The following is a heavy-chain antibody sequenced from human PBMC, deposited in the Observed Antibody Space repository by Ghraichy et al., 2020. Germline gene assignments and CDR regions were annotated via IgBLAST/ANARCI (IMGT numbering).Heavy chain of an antibody. CDR3: TRDPPDYGGDNS. CDR1: GYTFSSFS. D-gene: IGHD4-23*01. J-gene: IGHJ4*02. V-gene: IGHV1-18*01. CDR2: ISSYNGNT. Sequence: ASVKVSCKGFGYTFSSFSLSWVRQAPGQGLEWMGWISSYNGNTVYAQNFQGRVTISTNTSTSTAYMELRGLRSDDTAVYYCTRDPPDYGGDNSWGQGTLVIVS.